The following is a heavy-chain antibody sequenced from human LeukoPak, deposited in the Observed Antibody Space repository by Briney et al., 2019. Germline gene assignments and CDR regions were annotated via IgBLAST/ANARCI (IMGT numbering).Heavy chain of an antibody. D-gene: IGHD3-10*01. CDR3: TTTAGYSYTRSAFDI. CDR1: GFTFSTSA. CDR2: ISASGTKT. Sequence: GGSLRLSCAASGFTFSTSAMSWVRQAPGKGLECVSSISASGTKTYYADSVRGRFTISRDNSKNTLYLQMNSLKTEDTAVYYCTTTAGYSYTRSAFDIWGQGTMVTVSS. J-gene: IGHJ3*02. V-gene: IGHV3-23*01.